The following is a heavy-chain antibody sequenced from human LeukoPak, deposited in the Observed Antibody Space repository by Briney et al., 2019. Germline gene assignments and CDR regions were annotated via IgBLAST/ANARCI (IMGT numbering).Heavy chain of an antibody. V-gene: IGHV4-34*01. D-gene: IGHD3-10*01. Sequence: SETLSLTCAVYGGSFSGYYWSWIRQPPGKGLEWIGEINHSGSTNYNPSLKSRVTISVDTSKNQFSLKLSSVTAADTAVYYCARSYYGSGSYYKRYYYMDVWGKGTTVTISS. J-gene: IGHJ6*03. CDR3: ARSYYGSGSYYKRYYYMDV. CDR2: INHSGST. CDR1: GGSFSGYY.